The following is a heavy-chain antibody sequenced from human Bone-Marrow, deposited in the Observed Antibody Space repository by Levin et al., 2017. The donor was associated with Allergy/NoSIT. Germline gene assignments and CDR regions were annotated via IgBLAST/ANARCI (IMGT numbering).Heavy chain of an antibody. CDR2: IYYSGST. CDR3: ARGRREGDISDY. J-gene: IGHJ4*02. Sequence: PSETLSLTCTVSGGSVSSGSYYWSWIRQPPGKGLEWIGYIYYSGSTNYNPSLKSRVTISVDTSKNQFSLKLSSVTAADTAVYYCARGRREGDISDYWGQGTLVTVSS. CDR1: GGSVSSGSYY. V-gene: IGHV4-61*01. D-gene: IGHD1-26*01.